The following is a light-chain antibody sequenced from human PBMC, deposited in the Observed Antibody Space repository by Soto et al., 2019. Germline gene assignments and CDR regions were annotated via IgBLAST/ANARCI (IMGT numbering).Light chain of an antibody. J-gene: IGKJ1*01. V-gene: IGKV4-1*01. Sequence: DIVMTQTPDSLAVSLGERATINCKSSQSVLYNSNTDRYLTWYQQKPGQSPRVLIYWASTRESGVPDRFSGSGSGTDFTLTISSLQAEDVAVYYCQQYYSIPWTFCQGTKVDTK. CDR1: QSVLYNSNTDRY. CDR2: WAS. CDR3: QQYYSIPWT.